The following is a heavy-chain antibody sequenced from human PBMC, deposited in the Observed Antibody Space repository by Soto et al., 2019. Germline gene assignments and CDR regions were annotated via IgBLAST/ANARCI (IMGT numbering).Heavy chain of an antibody. CDR2: ISAYNGNT. CDR1: GYTFTSYG. V-gene: IGHV1-18*01. J-gene: IGHJ6*02. CDR3: ARASGYASYYYYGMDV. Sequence: ASVKVSCKASGYTFTSYGISWVRQAPGQGLEWMGWISAYNGNTNYAQKLQGRVTMTTDTSTSTAYMELRSLRSDDTAVYYCARASGYASYYYYGMDVWGQGTTVTVSS. D-gene: IGHD3-10*01.